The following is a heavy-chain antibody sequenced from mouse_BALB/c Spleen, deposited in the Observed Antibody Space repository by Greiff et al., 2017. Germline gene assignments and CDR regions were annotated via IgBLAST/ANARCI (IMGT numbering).Heavy chain of an antibody. CDR3: ARESDYSHYFDY. CDR1: GFSLTGYG. D-gene: IGHD1-1*01. CDR2: IWGDGST. J-gene: IGHJ2*01. Sequence: VKLMESGPGLVAPSQSLSITCTVSGFSLTGYGVHWVRQPPGKGLEWLGMIWGDGSTDYNSALKSRLSISKDNSKSQVFLKMNSLQTDDTARYYCARESDYSHYFDYWGQGTTLTVSS. V-gene: IGHV2-6-7*01.